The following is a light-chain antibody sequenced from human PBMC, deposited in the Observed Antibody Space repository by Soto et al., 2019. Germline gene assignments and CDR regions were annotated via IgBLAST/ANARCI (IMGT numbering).Light chain of an antibody. J-gene: IGLJ2*01. Sequence: SYELTQPLSVSVALGQTARITCGGNNIGSKNMHWYQQKPGQAPVLVIYRDSNRPSGIPERFSGSNSGNTPTLTISRAQAGDEADYYCQVWDSSTAVFGGGTKLTVL. CDR2: RDS. CDR1: NIGSKN. CDR3: QVWDSSTAV. V-gene: IGLV3-9*01.